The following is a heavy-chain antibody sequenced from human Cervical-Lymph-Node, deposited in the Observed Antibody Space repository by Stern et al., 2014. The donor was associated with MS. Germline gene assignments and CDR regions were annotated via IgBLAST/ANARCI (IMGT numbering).Heavy chain of an antibody. J-gene: IGHJ4*02. CDR3: ASGTGSKRPTGNY. V-gene: IGHV1-46*01. CDR2: INPSGDSA. D-gene: IGHD3/OR15-3a*01. Sequence: QVQLVQSGAEVKKPGASVKVSCKASGYSFTSHYMHWVRQAPGQGLEWVGIINPSGDSASYAPKFQGRVTMTTDTSMSTDYMELSSLRSEDTAVYYCASGTGSKRPTGNYWGQGTLVTVSS. CDR1: GYSFTSHY.